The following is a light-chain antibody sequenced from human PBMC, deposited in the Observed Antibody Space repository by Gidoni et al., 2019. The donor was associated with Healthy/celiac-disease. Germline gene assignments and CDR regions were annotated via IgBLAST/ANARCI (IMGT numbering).Light chain of an antibody. CDR1: QSVSSN. Sequence: EIVMTQSPASLSVSPGERATLSCRASQSVSSNLAWYQQKPGQAPRLLIYGASSRATGIPARFSGSGSGTEFTLTISSLQSEDFAIYYCQHPSGYTFGQGTKLEIK. CDR2: GAS. J-gene: IGKJ2*01. CDR3: QHPSGYT. V-gene: IGKV3-15*01.